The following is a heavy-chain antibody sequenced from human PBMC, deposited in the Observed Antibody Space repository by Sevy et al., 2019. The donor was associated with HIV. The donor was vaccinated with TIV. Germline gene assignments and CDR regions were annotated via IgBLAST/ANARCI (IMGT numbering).Heavy chain of an antibody. Sequence: GGSLRLSCAASGITFSSYAMNWVRQAPGRGLEWVSSISGSGGTTYFAYSVKGRFTISRDNSKNTLYLQMNTLRAEDTAIYYCAKDFRYCSGISCYSLFDMWGQGTMVTVSS. CDR3: AKDFRYCSGISCYSLFDM. J-gene: IGHJ3*02. V-gene: IGHV3-23*01. CDR2: ISGSGGTT. CDR1: GITFSSYA. D-gene: IGHD2-15*01.